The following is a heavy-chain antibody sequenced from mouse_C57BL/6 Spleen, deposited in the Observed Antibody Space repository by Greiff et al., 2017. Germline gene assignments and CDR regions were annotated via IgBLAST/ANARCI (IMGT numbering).Heavy chain of an antibody. V-gene: IGHV1-82*01. CDR2: IYPGDGDT. Sequence: QVQLQQSGPELVKPGASVKISCKASGYAFSSSWMNWVKQRPGKGLEWIGRIYPGDGDTNYNGKFKGKATLTADKSSSTAYMQLSSLTSEDSAVYFCARFGNYSGSSYGYFDVWGTGTTVTVSS. D-gene: IGHD1-1*01. CDR1: GYAFSSSW. J-gene: IGHJ1*03. CDR3: ARFGNYSGSSYGYFDV.